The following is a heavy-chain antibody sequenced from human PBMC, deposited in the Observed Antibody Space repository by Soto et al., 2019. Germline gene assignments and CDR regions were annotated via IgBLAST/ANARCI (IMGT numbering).Heavy chain of an antibody. CDR3: ARGDSSGYFHYYFDY. CDR2: ILYDGSNK. D-gene: IGHD3-22*01. V-gene: IGHV3-30-3*01. Sequence: PGGSLRLSCAASGFTFSSYAMHWVRQAPGKGLEWVAVILYDGSNKYYADSVKGRFTISRDNSKNTLYLQMNSLRAEDTAVYYCARGDSSGYFHYYFDYWGQGTLVTVSS. J-gene: IGHJ4*02. CDR1: GFTFSSYA.